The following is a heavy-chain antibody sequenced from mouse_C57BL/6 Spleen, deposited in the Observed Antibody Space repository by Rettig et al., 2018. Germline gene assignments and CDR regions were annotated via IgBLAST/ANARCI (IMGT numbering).Heavy chain of an antibody. D-gene: IGHD2-3*01. Sequence: ETKYAPKFQGKATITADTSSNTAYLQLSSLTSEDTAVYYCAPYNGYYDWYFDVWGTGTTVTVSS. V-gene: IGHV14-2*01. CDR2: ET. J-gene: IGHJ1*03. CDR3: APYNGYYDWYFDV.